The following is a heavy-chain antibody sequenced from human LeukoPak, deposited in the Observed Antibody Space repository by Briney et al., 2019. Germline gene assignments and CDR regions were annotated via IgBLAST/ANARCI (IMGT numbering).Heavy chain of an antibody. Sequence: ASVKVSCKASGGTFSSYTISWVRQARGQGLEWMGRIIPIFGTANYAQKFQGRVTITTDESTSTAYMELSSLRSEDTAVYYCARDRIGSDTNWFDPWGQGTLVTVSS. V-gene: IGHV1-69*05. J-gene: IGHJ5*02. CDR1: GGTFSSYT. D-gene: IGHD2-15*01. CDR3: ARDRIGSDTNWFDP. CDR2: IIPIFGTA.